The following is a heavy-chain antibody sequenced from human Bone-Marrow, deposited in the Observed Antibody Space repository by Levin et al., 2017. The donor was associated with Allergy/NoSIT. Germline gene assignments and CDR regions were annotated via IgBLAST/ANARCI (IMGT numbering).Heavy chain of an antibody. CDR1: GLAVRSSS. Sequence: GASVKVSCAASGLAVRSSSVSWVRQAPGEGPEWSSTFFGDDTKYYADSVKGRFTLSSDDSKNTVYLQMNSLSAGDTALYYCARVASDYSDSDPEPHLYYYMDVWGKGTPVTVSS. CDR3: ARVASDYSDSDPEPHLYYYMDV. V-gene: IGHV3-53*01. D-gene: IGHD4-11*01. J-gene: IGHJ6*03. CDR2: FFGDDTK.